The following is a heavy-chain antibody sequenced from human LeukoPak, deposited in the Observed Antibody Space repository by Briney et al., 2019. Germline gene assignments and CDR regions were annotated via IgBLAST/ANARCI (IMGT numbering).Heavy chain of an antibody. CDR2: ISSSSSTI. CDR1: GFTFSSYS. CDR3: ARTLGYYDSSGYGTDY. V-gene: IGHV3-48*02. Sequence: GGSLRLSCAASGFTFSSYSMNWVRQAPGKGLEWVSYISSSSSTIYYADSVKGRFTISRDNAKNSLYLQMNSLRDEDTAVYYCARTLGYYDSSGYGTDYWGQGTLVTVSS. J-gene: IGHJ4*02. D-gene: IGHD3-22*01.